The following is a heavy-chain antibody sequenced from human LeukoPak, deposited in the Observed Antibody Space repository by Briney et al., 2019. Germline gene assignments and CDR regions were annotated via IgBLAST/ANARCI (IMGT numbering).Heavy chain of an antibody. CDR3: AKKGRTYTDYGGYYDYMDV. CDR1: GGSISSDY. J-gene: IGHJ6*03. Sequence: PSETLSLTCTVSGGSISSDYWTWIRQPPGKGLEWIGYIHHSGSTKYNPSLKSRVTISVDTCKNQFSLNLRSVTAADTAVYYCAKKGRTYTDYGGYYDYMDVWGKGTTVTVS. CDR2: IHHSGST. D-gene: IGHD4-17*01. V-gene: IGHV4-59*08.